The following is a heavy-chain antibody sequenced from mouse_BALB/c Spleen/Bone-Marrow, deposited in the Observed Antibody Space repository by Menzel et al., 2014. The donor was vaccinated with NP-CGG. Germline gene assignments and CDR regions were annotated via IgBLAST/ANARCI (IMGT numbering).Heavy chain of an antibody. V-gene: IGHV4-2*02. CDR3: ARLGYYGYHDN. D-gene: IGHD1-2*01. Sequence: EVKLVESGGGLVQPGGSLNLACVASGFDFGRYWMSWARQAPGKGLEWIGEINSGSSTINYSPSLKDKFIMSRDNAKNTLYLQMRKVRSEDTALYYCARLGYYGYHDNWGQGTTLTVSS. CDR1: GFDFGRYW. J-gene: IGHJ2*01. CDR2: INSGSSTI.